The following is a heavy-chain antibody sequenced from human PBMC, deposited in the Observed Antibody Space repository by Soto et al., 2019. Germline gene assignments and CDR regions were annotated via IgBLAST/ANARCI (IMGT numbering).Heavy chain of an antibody. CDR3: TRNGGWNFDH. D-gene: IGHD6-19*01. Sequence: QVQLQESGPGLVKPSGTLSLTCAVSGGSISGGEWWSWVRQPPGKGLEWIGEIHHSGSTGYNPSLKXXVXLXXDKSKNQFSLKLSSVTAADTAVYYCTRNGGWNFDHWGQGTLVTVSS. V-gene: IGHV4-4*02. J-gene: IGHJ4*02. CDR1: GGSISGGEW. CDR2: IHHSGST.